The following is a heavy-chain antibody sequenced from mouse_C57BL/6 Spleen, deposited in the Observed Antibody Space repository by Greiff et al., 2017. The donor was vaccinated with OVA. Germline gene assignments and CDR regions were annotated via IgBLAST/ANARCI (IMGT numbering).Heavy chain of an antibody. J-gene: IGHJ2*01. D-gene: IGHD4-1*01. CDR1: GYTFTDYY. Sequence: VQLQQSGPELVKPGASVKISCKASGYTFTDYYMNWVKQSHGQSLEWIGDLNPNNGGTSYNQKFKGKATLTVDKSSSTAYMELRSLTSEDSAVYYCARSLLGFDYWGQGTTLTVSS. CDR3: ARSLLGFDY. V-gene: IGHV1-26*01. CDR2: LNPNNGGT.